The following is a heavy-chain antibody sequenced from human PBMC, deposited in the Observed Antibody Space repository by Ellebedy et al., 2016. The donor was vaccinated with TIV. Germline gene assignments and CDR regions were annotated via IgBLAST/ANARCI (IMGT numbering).Heavy chain of an antibody. CDR2: INQDGSGK. Sequence: GGSLRLSCTASGFTFSTYWMTWVRQAPGKGLEWVANINQDGSGKYYVDSVKGRFTISRDNAKNSLYLQMNSLRDEDTAVYYCARVYYDSSGYYVPDGYWGQGTLVTVSS. CDR3: ARVYYDSSGYYVPDGY. V-gene: IGHV3-7*01. J-gene: IGHJ4*02. CDR1: GFTFSTYW. D-gene: IGHD3-22*01.